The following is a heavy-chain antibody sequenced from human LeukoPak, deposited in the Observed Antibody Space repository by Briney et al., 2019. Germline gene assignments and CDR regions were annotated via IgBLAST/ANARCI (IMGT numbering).Heavy chain of an antibody. CDR2: IKLDGSET. D-gene: IGHD6-13*01. CDR3: ARLRAAGLIDY. J-gene: IGHJ4*02. V-gene: IGHV3-7*01. Sequence: GGSLRLSCAASGFTFSNAWMNWVRQAPGKGLEWVANIKLDGSETHYADSVKGRFTISRDNARNSLYLQMNSLRAEDTAVYYCARLRAAGLIDYWGQGTLVTVSS. CDR1: GFTFSNAW.